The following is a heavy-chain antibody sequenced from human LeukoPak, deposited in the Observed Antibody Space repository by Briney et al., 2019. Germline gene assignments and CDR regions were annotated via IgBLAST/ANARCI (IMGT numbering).Heavy chain of an antibody. CDR3: ARAGYSRFVDDLDF. Sequence: SVTVSCKSSGCTFSSYAISWVRQPPGQGLEWMGRIILIFGKANYAQKFQGRVTITTDESPSTAYMELKTLRSDDTAVCFCARAGYSRFVDDLDFWGQGTLVIVS. V-gene: IGHV1-69*05. J-gene: IGHJ4*02. CDR1: GCTFSSYA. D-gene: IGHD1-26*01. CDR2: IILIFGKA.